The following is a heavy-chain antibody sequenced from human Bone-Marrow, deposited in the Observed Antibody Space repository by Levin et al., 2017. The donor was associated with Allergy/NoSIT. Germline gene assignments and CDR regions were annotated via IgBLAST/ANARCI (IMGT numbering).Heavy chain of an antibody. Sequence: SVKVSCKASGGTFGRSAVSWVRQAPGQGLEWMGGIIPIFGTANYAQKFQGRVTISADESTRTVYMELSGLRSDDTAVYYCPRDLGKPDSWPVFDYWGQGTLVTVSS. D-gene: IGHD6-13*01. CDR3: PRDLGKPDSWPVFDY. V-gene: IGHV1-69*13. J-gene: IGHJ4*02. CDR2: IIPIFGTA. CDR1: GGTFGRSA.